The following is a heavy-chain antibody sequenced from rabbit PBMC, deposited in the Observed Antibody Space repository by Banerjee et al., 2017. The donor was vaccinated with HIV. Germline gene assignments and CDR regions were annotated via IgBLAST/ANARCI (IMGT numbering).Heavy chain of an antibody. Sequence: QEQLEESGGDLVKPEGSLTLTCTASGFSFNNKYVMCWVRQAPGKGLEWIACINTISGDTVYATWAKGRFTISKASSTTVALQMTSLTAADTATYFCARGGITTTYPYGGMDLWGPGTLVTVS. D-gene: IGHD2-1*01. CDR2: INTISGDT. J-gene: IGHJ6*01. CDR3: ARGGITTTYPYGGMDL. V-gene: IGHV1S45*01. CDR1: GFSFNNKYV.